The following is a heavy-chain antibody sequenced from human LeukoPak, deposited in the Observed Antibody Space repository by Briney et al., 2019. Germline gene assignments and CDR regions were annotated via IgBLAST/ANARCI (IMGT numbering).Heavy chain of an antibody. V-gene: IGHV1-69*04. D-gene: IGHD3-22*01. CDR3: ARDSSGYYYYYYGMDV. CDR1: GGTFSSYA. CDR2: ITPILGIA. Sequence: SVKVSCKASGGTFSSYAISWVRQAPGQGLEWMGRITPILGIANYAQKFQGRVTITADKSTSTAYMELSSLRSEDTAVYYCARDSSGYYYYYYGMDVWGQGTTVTVSS. J-gene: IGHJ6*02.